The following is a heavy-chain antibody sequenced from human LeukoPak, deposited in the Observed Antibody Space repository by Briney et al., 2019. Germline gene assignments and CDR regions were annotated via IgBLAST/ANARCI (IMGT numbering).Heavy chain of an antibody. D-gene: IGHD6-13*01. CDR1: GYTXTGYY. J-gene: IGHJ4*02. CDR2: INPNSGGT. V-gene: IGHV1-2*02. CDR3: ARDITVEQQLVYDY. Sequence: ASVKVSCKASGYTXTGYYMHWVRQAPGQGLEWMGWINPNSGGTNYAQKFQGRVTMTRDTSISTAYMELSRLRSDDTAVYYCARDITVEQQLVYDYWGQGTLVTVSS.